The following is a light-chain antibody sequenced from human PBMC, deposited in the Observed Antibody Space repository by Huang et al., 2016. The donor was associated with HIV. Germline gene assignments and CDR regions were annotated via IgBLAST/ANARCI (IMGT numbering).Light chain of an antibody. CDR3: QQRSNWPPRIT. Sequence: EIVLTQSPATLSLSPGERATLPCRASQRVSSYLAWYQKKPGQAPRLLIYDASNRATGIPARFSGSGSGTDFTLTISSLEPEDCAVYYCQQRSNWPPRITFGGGTKVEIK. CDR1: QRVSSY. V-gene: IGKV3-11*01. CDR2: DAS. J-gene: IGKJ4*01.